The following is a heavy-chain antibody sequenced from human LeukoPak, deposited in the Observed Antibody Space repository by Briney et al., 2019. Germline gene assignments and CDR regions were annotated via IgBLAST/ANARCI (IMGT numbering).Heavy chain of an antibody. D-gene: IGHD3-9*01. CDR2: IWYDGSNK. J-gene: IGHJ4*02. CDR3: ARDKARDDILTGSLFDY. CDR1: GFTFSSYG. V-gene: IGHV3-33*01. Sequence: GGSLRLSCAASGFTFSSYGMHWVRRAPGKGLEWVAVIWYDGSNKYNADSVKGRFTISRDNAKNSLYLQMNSLRAEDSAVYYCARDKARDDILTGSLFDYWGQGTLVTVSS.